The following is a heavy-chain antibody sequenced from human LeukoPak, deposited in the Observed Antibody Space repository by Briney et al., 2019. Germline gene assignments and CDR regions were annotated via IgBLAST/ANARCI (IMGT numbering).Heavy chain of an antibody. CDR3: ARALHDSSGCYFDY. D-gene: IGHD3-22*01. Sequence: GGSLRLSCAASGFTFSDYNMRWIRQAPGKGLEWVSSISRSGSTKYYADSVKGRFAISRDNAKNSLFLQMNSLRAEDTAVYYCARALHDSSGCYFDYWGQGTLVTVSS. CDR2: ISRSGSTK. V-gene: IGHV3-11*04. CDR1: GFTFSDYN. J-gene: IGHJ4*02.